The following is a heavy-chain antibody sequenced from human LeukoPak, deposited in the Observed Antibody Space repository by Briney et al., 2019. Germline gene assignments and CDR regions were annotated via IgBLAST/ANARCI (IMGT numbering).Heavy chain of an antibody. CDR3: ARSRKGFGEYADAFDI. CDR1: GYTFTNSY. Sequence: ASLKLSCKASGYTFTNSYIHWVRQAPGQVLEWMALINHDGGNTNYAENFKGRVTMTRDKSTSTVYMQLRSLGSEDTAVYYCARSRKGFGEYADAFDIWGQGTRVSVSS. V-gene: IGHV1-46*01. CDR2: INHDGGNT. D-gene: IGHD3-10*01. J-gene: IGHJ3*02.